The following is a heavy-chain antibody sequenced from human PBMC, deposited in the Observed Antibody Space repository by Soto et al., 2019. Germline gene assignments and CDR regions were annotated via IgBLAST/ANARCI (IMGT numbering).Heavy chain of an antibody. CDR2: LNIYYGST. V-gene: IGHV1-18*01. D-gene: IGHD1-26*01. CDR1: GYTFINHA. Sequence: VQSGAEVNKPGASVKVSCKTSGYTFINHAINWVRQAPGHGLEWLGRLNIYYGSTTYAQKFQGRVTLTTDTSTSTAYRELRSLRSDGTAVYYCARGPISGALAPPPILPFDQWGRGTQVTVS. CDR3: ARGPISGALAPPPILPFDQ. J-gene: IGHJ4*02.